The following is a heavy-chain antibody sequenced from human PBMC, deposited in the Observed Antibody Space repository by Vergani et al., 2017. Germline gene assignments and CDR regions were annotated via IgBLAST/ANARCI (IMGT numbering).Heavy chain of an antibody. Sequence: QVQLVQSGAEVTTPGASVKVSCKACGYTFSSYGISWVRQAPGQGLEGMGWISAYNGNTNYAQKLQGRVTMTTDTSTSTAYMELRSLRSDDTAVYYCAIGMFGEYPDGMDVWGQGTTVTASS. CDR3: AIGMFGEYPDGMDV. V-gene: IGHV1-18*01. CDR1: GYTFSSYG. D-gene: IGHD3-10*02. CDR2: ISAYNGNT. J-gene: IGHJ6*02.